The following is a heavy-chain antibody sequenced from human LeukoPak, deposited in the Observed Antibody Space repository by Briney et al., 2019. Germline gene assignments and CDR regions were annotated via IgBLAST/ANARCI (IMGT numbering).Heavy chain of an antibody. Sequence: TGGSLRLSCAASGFTFSSYGMHWVRQAPGKGLEWVAVISYDGSNKYYADSVKGRFTISRDNSKNTLYLQMNSLRAEDTAVYYCAKNFPEWLGGYYYYGMDVWGQGTTVTVSS. J-gene: IGHJ6*02. CDR2: ISYDGSNK. D-gene: IGHD3-3*01. V-gene: IGHV3-30*18. CDR3: AKNFPEWLGGYYYYGMDV. CDR1: GFTFSSYG.